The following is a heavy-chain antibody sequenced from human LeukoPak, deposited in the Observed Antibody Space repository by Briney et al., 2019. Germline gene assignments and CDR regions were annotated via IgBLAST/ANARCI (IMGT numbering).Heavy chain of an antibody. Sequence: GGSLRLSCAASGFTFSSYGMHWVRQAPGKGLEWVAVIWYDGSNKYYADSVKGRFTISRHNSKNTLYLQMNSLRAEDTAVYYCAKGATMTTVSTPYYYYMDVWGKGNRDTVSS. D-gene: IGHD4-17*01. CDR3: AKGATMTTVSTPYYYYMDV. J-gene: IGHJ6*03. CDR2: IWYDGSNK. V-gene: IGHV3-33*06. CDR1: GFTFSSYG.